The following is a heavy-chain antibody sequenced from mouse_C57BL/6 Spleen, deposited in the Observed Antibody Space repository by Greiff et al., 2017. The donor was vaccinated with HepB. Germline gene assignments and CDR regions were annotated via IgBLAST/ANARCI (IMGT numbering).Heavy chain of an antibody. V-gene: IGHV1-82*01. CDR3: ARVNWDDYYFDY. CDR1: GYAFSSSW. J-gene: IGHJ2*01. CDR2: IYPGDGDT. Sequence: VQLQQSGPELVKPGASVKISCKASGYAFSSSWMNWVKQRPGKGLEWIGRIYPGDGDTNYNGKCKGKATLTADKSTSTAYMQLSSLTSEDSAVYFCARVNWDDYYFDYWRQGTTLTVSS. D-gene: IGHD4-1*01.